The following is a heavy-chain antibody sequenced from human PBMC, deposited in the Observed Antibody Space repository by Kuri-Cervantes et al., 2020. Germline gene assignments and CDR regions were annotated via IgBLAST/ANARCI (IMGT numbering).Heavy chain of an antibody. CDR1: GFTFSSYS. J-gene: IGHJ6*02. Sequence: GGSLRLSCAASGFTFSSYSMNWVRQAPGKGLEWVSSISSSSSYIYYADSVKGRFTISRDNSKNTLYLQMNSLRAEDTAVYYCARGGATVTTTYYYGMDVWGQGTTVTVSS. V-gene: IGHV3-21*01. D-gene: IGHD4-17*01. CDR2: ISSSSSYI. CDR3: ARGGATVTTTYYYGMDV.